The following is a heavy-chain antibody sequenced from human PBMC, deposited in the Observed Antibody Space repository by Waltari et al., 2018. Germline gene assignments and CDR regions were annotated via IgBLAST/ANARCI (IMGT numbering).Heavy chain of an antibody. Sequence: QVQLVQSGAEVKKPGASVKVSCKASGYTFTGYYMHWVRQAPGQGLEWMGWNKPIFGTANYEQKFQGRVTITADESTITAYMGLSSLRSEDTAVYYCAKAGEAVAGRYYYYGMDVWGQGTTVTVSS. V-gene: IGHV1-69*01. CDR2: NKPIFGTA. J-gene: IGHJ6*02. CDR1: GYTFTGYY. D-gene: IGHD6-19*01. CDR3: AKAGEAVAGRYYYYGMDV.